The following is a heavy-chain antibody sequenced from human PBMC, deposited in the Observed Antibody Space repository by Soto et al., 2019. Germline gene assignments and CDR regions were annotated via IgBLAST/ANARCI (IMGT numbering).Heavy chain of an antibody. CDR2: IVVGSDNT. J-gene: IGHJ6*02. CDR1: GFTLTSSA. CDR3: AESPFSWQNYYYGAMDV. Sequence: SVKVSCKTSGFTLTSSAIQWVRQARGQRLEWIGWIVVGSDNTNYAQKFQERVTITGDLSTNTIYMDLSGLRSEPTALYYCAESPFSWQNYYYGAMDVCGQXPTVTVSS. V-gene: IGHV1-58*02.